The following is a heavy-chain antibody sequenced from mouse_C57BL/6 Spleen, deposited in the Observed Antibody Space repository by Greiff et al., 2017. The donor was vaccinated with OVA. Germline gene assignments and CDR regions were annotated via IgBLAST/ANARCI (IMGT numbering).Heavy chain of an antibody. CDR1: GYAFSSSW. Sequence: VQLQQSGPELVKPGASVKISCKASGYAFSSSWMNWVKQRPGTGLEWIGRIYPGDGDTNYNGKFKGKATLTADKSSSTAYMQLSSLTSEDSEVYFCASSVYYGSSFYWYCDVWGTGTTVTVSS. J-gene: IGHJ1*03. CDR3: ASSVYYGSSFYWYCDV. V-gene: IGHV1-82*01. CDR2: IYPGDGDT. D-gene: IGHD1-1*01.